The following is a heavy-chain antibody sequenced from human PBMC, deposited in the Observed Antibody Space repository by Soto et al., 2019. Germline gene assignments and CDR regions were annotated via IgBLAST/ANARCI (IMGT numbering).Heavy chain of an antibody. CDR3: ARGPSRLMVRGVTKATYYFDY. D-gene: IGHD3-10*01. CDR2: INHSGST. Sequence: QVQLQQWGAGLLKPSETLSLTCAVYGGSFSGYYWSWIRQPPGKGLEWIGEINHSGSTNYNPSLKSRVTLAVDTPNNQLSLKLSSVTAADTAVYYCARGPSRLMVRGVTKATYYFDYWGQGTLVTVSS. J-gene: IGHJ4*02. V-gene: IGHV4-34*01. CDR1: GGSFSGYY.